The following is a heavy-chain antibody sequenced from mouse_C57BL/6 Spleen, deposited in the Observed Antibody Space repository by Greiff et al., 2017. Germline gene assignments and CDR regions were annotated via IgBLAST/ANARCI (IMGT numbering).Heavy chain of an antibody. CDR2: INPSSGYT. CDR3: ARTRPPDAMDY. V-gene: IGHV1-7*01. J-gene: IGHJ4*01. Sequence: QVQLKQSGAELAKPGASVKLSCKASGYTFTSYGMHWVKQRPGQGLEWIGYINPSSGYTNYNQKFKDKATWTADKSSSTAYMQLSSLTYEDSAVYYCARTRPPDAMDYWGQGTSVTVSS. CDR1: GYTFTSYG.